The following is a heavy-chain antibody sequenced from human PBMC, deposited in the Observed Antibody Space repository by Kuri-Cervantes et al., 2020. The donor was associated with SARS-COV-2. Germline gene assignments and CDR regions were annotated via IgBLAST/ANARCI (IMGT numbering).Heavy chain of an antibody. CDR3: AHRPPAYYDSSGYYYRGYYFDY. Sequence: SGPTLVKPTETLTLTCTASGFSLSNAKMGVSWIRQPPGKALEWLAHIFSNDVKSYNTSLKSRLTISKDTSKSQVVLTMTNMDPVDTATYYCAHRPPAYYDSSGYYYRGYYFDYWGQGALVTVSS. CDR2: IFSNDVK. V-gene: IGHV2-26*01. CDR1: GFSLSNAKMG. J-gene: IGHJ4*02. D-gene: IGHD3-22*01.